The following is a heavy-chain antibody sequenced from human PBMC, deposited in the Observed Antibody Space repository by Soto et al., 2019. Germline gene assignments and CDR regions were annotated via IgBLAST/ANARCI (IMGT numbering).Heavy chain of an antibody. CDR2: IRSKAYGGTT. V-gene: IGHV3-49*03. CDR1: GFTLGAYA. Sequence: GGSLRLPCTASGFTLGAYALSWFRQAPGKGLEWVGFIRSKAYGGTTEYAASVKGRFTISRDDSKSIAYLQMNSLKTEDTAVYYCTSLVAASNYYYGMDVWGQGTTVTVSS. D-gene: IGHD2-15*01. J-gene: IGHJ6*02. CDR3: TSLVAASNYYYGMDV.